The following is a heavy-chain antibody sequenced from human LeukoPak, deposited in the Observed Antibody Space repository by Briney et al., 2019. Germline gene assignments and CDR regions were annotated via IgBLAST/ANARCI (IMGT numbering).Heavy chain of an antibody. D-gene: IGHD6-13*01. CDR1: GYTFTGYY. Sequence: GASVKVSCKASGYTFTGYYMHWVRLAPGQGLEWLGWINPNSGGTNYAQKFQGRVTMTRDTSISAAYMELSRLRPDDTAVYYCARRSSRWYEIDYWGQGTLVTVSS. CDR3: ARRSSRWYEIDY. CDR2: INPNSGGT. V-gene: IGHV1-2*02. J-gene: IGHJ4*02.